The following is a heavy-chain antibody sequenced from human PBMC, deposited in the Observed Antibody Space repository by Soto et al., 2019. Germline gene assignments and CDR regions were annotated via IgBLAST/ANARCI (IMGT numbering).Heavy chain of an antibody. CDR2: INPSGGST. Sequence: ASVKVSCKASGYTFTSYYMHWVRQAPGQGLEWMGIINPSGGSTSYAQKFQGRVTMTRDTSTSTVYMELSSLRSEDTAVYYCARGIVGDSSDLWAFDIWGKGTMVTVS. CDR1: GYTFTSYY. V-gene: IGHV1-46*01. D-gene: IGHD3-22*01. CDR3: ARGIVGDSSDLWAFDI. J-gene: IGHJ3*02.